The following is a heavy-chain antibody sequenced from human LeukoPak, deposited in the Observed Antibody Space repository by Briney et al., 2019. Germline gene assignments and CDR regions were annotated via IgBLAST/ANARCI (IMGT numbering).Heavy chain of an antibody. Sequence: GGSLRLSCAASGFTFSTYSMNWVRQAPGKGLEWVSYISSSSGTIYYADSVKGRFTISRDNAKNSLYLQMNSLRAEDTAVYYCARAGDSSGYTDAFDIWGQGTMVTVSS. CDR3: ARAGDSSGYTDAFDI. CDR1: GFTFSTYS. CDR2: ISSSSGTI. J-gene: IGHJ3*02. V-gene: IGHV3-48*01. D-gene: IGHD3-22*01.